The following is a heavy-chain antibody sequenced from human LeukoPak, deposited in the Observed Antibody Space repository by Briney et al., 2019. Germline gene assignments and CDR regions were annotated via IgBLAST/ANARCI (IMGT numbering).Heavy chain of an antibody. Sequence: SETLSLTCTVSGCSISSGSYYWIWLRQPAGKGLEWIGRIYTSGSTNYNPSLKSRVTISVDTSKNQFSLKLSSVTAADTAVYYCATTVVTPYIFDYWGQGTLVTVSS. D-gene: IGHD4-23*01. CDR2: IYTSGST. V-gene: IGHV4-61*02. CDR3: ATTVVTPYIFDY. CDR1: GCSISSGSYY. J-gene: IGHJ4*02.